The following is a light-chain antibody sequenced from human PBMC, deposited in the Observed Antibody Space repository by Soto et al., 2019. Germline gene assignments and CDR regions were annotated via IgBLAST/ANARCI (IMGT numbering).Light chain of an antibody. CDR3: QQYGSSPPT. CDR1: QSVSSSY. CDR2: GAS. V-gene: IGKV3-20*01. Sequence: EXVLTQSPGTLSLSPGERATLSCRASQSVSSSYLAWYQQKPGQAPRLLIYGASSRATGIPDRFSGSGSGTDFTLTISRLEPEDFAVYYCQQYGSSPPTFGQGTKVDIK. J-gene: IGKJ1*01.